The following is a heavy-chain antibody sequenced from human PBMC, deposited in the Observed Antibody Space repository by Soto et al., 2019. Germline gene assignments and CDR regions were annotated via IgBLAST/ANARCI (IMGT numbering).Heavy chain of an antibody. V-gene: IGHV3-21*01. D-gene: IGHD3-16*01. Sequence: PGGSLRLSCAASGFTFSSYSMNWVRQAPGKGLEWVSSISSSSNYIYYADSVKGRFTISRDNAKNSLYLQMNSLRAEDTAVYYCARVGGDGYNGAFDIWGQGTMVTVSS. CDR1: GFTFSSYS. CDR3: ARVGGDGYNGAFDI. J-gene: IGHJ3*02. CDR2: ISSSSNYI.